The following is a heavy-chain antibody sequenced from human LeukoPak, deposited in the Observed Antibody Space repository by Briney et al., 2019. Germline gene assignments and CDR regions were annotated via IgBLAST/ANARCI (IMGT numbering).Heavy chain of an antibody. Sequence: SETLSLTCTVSGGSISSYYWSWIWQPAGKGLEWIGRIYTSGSTNYNPSLKSRVTMSVDTSKNQFSLKLNSVTAADTAVYYCARDYGEWLVPSSWGQGTVVTVSS. V-gene: IGHV4-4*07. D-gene: IGHD6-19*01. CDR2: IYTSGST. CDR1: GGSISSYY. CDR3: ARDYGEWLVPSS. J-gene: IGHJ5*02.